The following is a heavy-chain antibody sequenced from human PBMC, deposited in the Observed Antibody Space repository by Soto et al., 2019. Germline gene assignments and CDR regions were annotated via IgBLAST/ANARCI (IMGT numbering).Heavy chain of an antibody. J-gene: IGHJ3*02. D-gene: IGHD3-10*01. CDR1: GYTFTSYG. Sequence: ASVKVSCKASGYTFTSYGISWVRQAPGQGLEWMGWISAYNGNTNYAQKFQGRVTMTKDTSTSTAYMELRSLGSDDTAVYYCARDLVPNYYGSGSTLHAFDIWGQGTMVTVSS. CDR2: ISAYNGNT. V-gene: IGHV1-18*01. CDR3: ARDLVPNYYGSGSTLHAFDI.